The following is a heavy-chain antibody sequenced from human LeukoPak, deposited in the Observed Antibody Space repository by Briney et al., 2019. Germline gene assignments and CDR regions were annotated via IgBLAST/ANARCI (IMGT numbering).Heavy chain of an antibody. CDR3: ARIRDGYNDAYDI. CDR1: GYTFTNYY. V-gene: IGHV1-46*01. Sequence: ASVKVSCRASGYTFTNYYIHWVRQAPGQGLEWMGLINPGGGNTNYAQNFQGRVTMTRDTSASTVYMELSSLRSEDTAIYYCARIRDGYNDAYDIWGQGTVVTVPS. CDR2: INPGGGNT. D-gene: IGHD5-24*01. J-gene: IGHJ3*02.